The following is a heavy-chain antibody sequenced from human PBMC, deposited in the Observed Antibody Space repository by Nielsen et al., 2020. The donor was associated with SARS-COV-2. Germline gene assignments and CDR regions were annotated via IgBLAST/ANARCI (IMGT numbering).Heavy chain of an antibody. D-gene: IGHD1-20*01. J-gene: IGHJ4*02. CDR1: GGSISSSSYY. Sequence: LETLSLTCTVSGGSISSSSYYWGWIRQPPGKGLEWIGSIYYSGSTYYNPSLKSRVTISVDTSKNQFSLKLSSVTAADTAVYYCALTGTWDYWGQGTLVTVSS. V-gene: IGHV4-39*01. CDR2: IYYSGST. CDR3: ALTGTWDY.